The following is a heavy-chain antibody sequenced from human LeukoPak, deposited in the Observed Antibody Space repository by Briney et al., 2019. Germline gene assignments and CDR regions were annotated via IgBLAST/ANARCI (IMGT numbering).Heavy chain of an antibody. CDR1: GGSISSGSYS. Sequence: KSSQTLSLTCTVSGGSISSGSYSWSWIRQPAGKGLEWIGRIYTSGGTSYNPSLKSRVTISVYTSKNQFSLKLSSVTAADTAVYYWAIGHYDSSGYPDWFDPWGQGTLVTVSS. D-gene: IGHD3-22*01. CDR3: AIGHYDSSGYPDWFDP. CDR2: IYTSGGT. J-gene: IGHJ5*02. V-gene: IGHV4-61*02.